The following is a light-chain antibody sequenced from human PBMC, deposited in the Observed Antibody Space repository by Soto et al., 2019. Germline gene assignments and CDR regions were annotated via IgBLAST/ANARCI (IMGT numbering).Light chain of an antibody. CDR1: SSDIGRYNL. CDR3: CSSAGGASVV. CDR2: EDI. Sequence: QSALTQPASVSGSPGQSITLSCTGTSSDIGRYNLVSWYEQHPGKAPKLIIYEDIERPSGDSDRFSGSKSGNTAFLTISGLQSEGEADYYCCSSAGGASVVFAGGTELIV. J-gene: IGLJ2*01. V-gene: IGLV2-23*01.